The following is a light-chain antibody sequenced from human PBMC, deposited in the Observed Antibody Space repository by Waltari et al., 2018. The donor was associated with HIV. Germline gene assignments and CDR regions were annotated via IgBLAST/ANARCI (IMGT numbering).Light chain of an antibody. J-gene: IGKJ1*01. Sequence: EIVMTQSPATLSVSPGERATLSCRASESVGSNVAWYQQIPGQAPRLLIYGASTRATGFPARFSGSGSVTEFTLTISSLQSEDFVVYYCQQYNNWPPWTFGQGTKVEVK. CDR1: ESVGSN. CDR2: GAS. CDR3: QQYNNWPPWT. V-gene: IGKV3-15*01.